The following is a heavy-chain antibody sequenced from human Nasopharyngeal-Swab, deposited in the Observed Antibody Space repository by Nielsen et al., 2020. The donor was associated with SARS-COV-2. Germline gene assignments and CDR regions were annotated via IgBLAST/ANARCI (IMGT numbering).Heavy chain of an antibody. V-gene: IGHV3-7*03. CDR2: IKQDGSEK. J-gene: IGHJ4*02. CDR3: AKAVTLWFGELLGGALNAPFDY. CDR1: GFTFSSYW. D-gene: IGHD3-10*01. Sequence: GGSLRLSCAASGFTFSSYWMSWVRQAPGKGLEWVANIKQDGSEKYYVDSVKGRFTISRDNAKNSLYLQMNSLRAEDTAVYYCAKAVTLWFGELLGGALNAPFDYWGQGTLVTVSS.